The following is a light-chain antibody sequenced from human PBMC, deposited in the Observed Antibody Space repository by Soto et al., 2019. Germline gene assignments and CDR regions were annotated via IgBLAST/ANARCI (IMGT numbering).Light chain of an antibody. CDR3: QQYNNWPRT. CDR2: GAS. J-gene: IGKJ1*01. V-gene: IGKV3D-15*01. Sequence: EIVITQSPATLSVSPGERATLSCRASQSVSSSLAWYQQKPGQAPRLLIYGASTRATGIPARFSGSGSGTEFTLTISSLQSEDFAVYYCQQYNNWPRTFGQGTKV. CDR1: QSVSSS.